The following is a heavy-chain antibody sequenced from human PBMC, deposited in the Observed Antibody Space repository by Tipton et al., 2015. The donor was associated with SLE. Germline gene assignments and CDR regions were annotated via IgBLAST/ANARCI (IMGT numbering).Heavy chain of an antibody. D-gene: IGHD2-2*01. J-gene: IGHJ4*02. Sequence: GLVKPSETLSLTCTVSGGSIDNRHYYWGWIRQPPGRGLEWIASIYYSGSTYYNSSLKSRLRISLDASKKHFSVTLTSVTAADTAMYYCAGTSLTSPTYWGQGTLVTVAS. CDR1: GGSIDNRHYY. V-gene: IGHV4-39*07. CDR3: AGTSLTSPTY. CDR2: IYYSGST.